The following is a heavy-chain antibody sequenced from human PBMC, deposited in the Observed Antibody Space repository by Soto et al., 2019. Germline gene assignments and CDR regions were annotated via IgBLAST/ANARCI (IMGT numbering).Heavy chain of an antibody. CDR2: IYYSGRT. CDR1: GGSISSGGYF. CDR3: ARFAKEENPKVGSWYYFDY. V-gene: IGHV4-31*03. D-gene: IGHD6-13*01. J-gene: IGHJ4*02. Sequence: LSLTCTVSGGSISSGGYFWSWVRQHPGKDLEWIGNIYYSGRTYYNPSLKSRVTISVDTSKNQFSLKLSSVTAADTAVYYCARFAKEENPKVGSWYYFDYWGQGTRVTVSS.